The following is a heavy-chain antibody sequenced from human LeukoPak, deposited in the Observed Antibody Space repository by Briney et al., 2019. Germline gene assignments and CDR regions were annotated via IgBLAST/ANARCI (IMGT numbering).Heavy chain of an antibody. D-gene: IGHD1/OR15-1a*01. V-gene: IGHV3-48*03. CDR1: RFTFNTYA. CDR3: ARGIDNWNNGYYYFYYMDV. J-gene: IGHJ6*03. Sequence: PGGSLRLSCVASRFTFNTYAMNWVRQAPGKGLEWVSYISVSGSPIYYADSVKGRFTISRDDAENSVFLQMNSLRAEDTAVYYCARGIDNWNNGYYYFYYMDVWGKGTSVTVS. CDR2: ISVSGSPI.